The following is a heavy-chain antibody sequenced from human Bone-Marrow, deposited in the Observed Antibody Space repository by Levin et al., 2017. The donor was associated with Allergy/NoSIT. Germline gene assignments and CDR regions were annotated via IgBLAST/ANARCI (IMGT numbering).Heavy chain of an antibody. J-gene: IGHJ4*02. CDR1: GFSLSNYA. CDR2: VSRSGGST. V-gene: IGHV3-23*01. Sequence: SCTASGFSLSNYAMSWVRQAPGKGLEWVTAVSRSGGSTYYADSVKGRFTISRDNSKNTLFLQMNSLRAEDTAVYYCAKELEVGYYFDYWGQGTLVTVSS. D-gene: IGHD1-1*01. CDR3: AKELEVGYYFDY.